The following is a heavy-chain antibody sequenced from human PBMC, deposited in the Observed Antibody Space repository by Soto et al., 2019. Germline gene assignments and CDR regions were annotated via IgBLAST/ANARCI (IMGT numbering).Heavy chain of an antibody. Sequence: SGPTLVNPRQTLTLTCTFSGFSLTTPGMCVSWIRQPPGKALEWLAVIDWDDDKYYSTSLKTRLSISMDTSKNQVVLEMTNVAPVDTATYYCAHIWGAGAYYYYTMDVWGQGTTVTVSS. CDR1: GFSLTTPGMC. CDR2: IDWDDDK. J-gene: IGHJ6*02. D-gene: IGHD3-16*01. V-gene: IGHV2-70*12. CDR3: AHIWGAGAYYYYTMDV.